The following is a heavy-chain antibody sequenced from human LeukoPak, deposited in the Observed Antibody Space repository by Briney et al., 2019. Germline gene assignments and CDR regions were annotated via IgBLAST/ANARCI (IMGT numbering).Heavy chain of an antibody. Sequence: SETLSLTCTVSGGSISSYYWSWIRQPPGKGLEWIGYMYYSGSPNYNPSLKSRVTISVDTSKNQFSLKLSSVTAADTAVYHCARGLGYYDSSVGYWGQGTLVTVSS. CDR2: MYYSGSP. D-gene: IGHD3-22*01. V-gene: IGHV4-59*01. J-gene: IGHJ4*02. CDR1: GGSISSYY. CDR3: ARGLGYYDSSVGY.